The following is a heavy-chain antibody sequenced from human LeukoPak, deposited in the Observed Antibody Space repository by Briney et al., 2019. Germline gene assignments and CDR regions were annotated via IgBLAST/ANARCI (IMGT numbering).Heavy chain of an antibody. J-gene: IGHJ5*02. CDR2: IYTSGST. CDR1: GGSISSGSYY. CDR3: ARGRTRYCSSTSCYDWFDP. D-gene: IGHD2-2*01. V-gene: IGHV4-61*02. Sequence: SQTLSLTCTVSGGSISSGSYYWSWIRQPAGKGLEWIGRIYTSGSTNYNPSLKSRVTISVDTSKNQFSLKLSSVTAADTAVYYCARGRTRYCSSTSCYDWFDPWGQGTLVTVSS.